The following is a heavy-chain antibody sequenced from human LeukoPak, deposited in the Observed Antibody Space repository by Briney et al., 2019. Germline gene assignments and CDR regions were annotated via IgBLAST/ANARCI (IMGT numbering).Heavy chain of an antibody. CDR2: INHSGST. V-gene: IGHV4-34*01. Sequence: SETLSLTCAVYGGSFSGYYWSWIRQPPGKGLEWIGEINHSGSTNYNPSLKSRVTISVDTSKNQFSLKLSSVTAADTAVYYCARSEVGATTTFDYWGQGTLVTVSP. CDR1: GGSFSGYY. J-gene: IGHJ4*02. CDR3: ARSEVGATTTFDY. D-gene: IGHD1-26*01.